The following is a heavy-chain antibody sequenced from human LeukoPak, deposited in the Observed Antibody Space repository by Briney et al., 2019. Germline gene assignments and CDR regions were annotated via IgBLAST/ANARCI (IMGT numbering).Heavy chain of an antibody. J-gene: IGHJ5*02. CDR3: ARGRVTYYYGSGSFWFDP. CDR2: IIPIFGSA. CDR1: GGTFSSYA. Sequence: SVKVSCKASGGTFSSYAISWVRQAPGQGLEWMGGIIPIFGSANYAQKFQGRVTITADKSTSTAYMELSSLRSEDTAVYYCARGRVTYYYGSGSFWFDPWGQGTLVTVSS. D-gene: IGHD3-10*01. V-gene: IGHV1-69*06.